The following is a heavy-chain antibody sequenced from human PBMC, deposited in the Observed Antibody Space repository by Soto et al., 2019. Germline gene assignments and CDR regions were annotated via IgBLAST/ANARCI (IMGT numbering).Heavy chain of an antibody. Sequence: QVQLVESGGGVVQPGRSLRLSCVGSGFTFSSYGIQWVRQAPGKGLEWVAVISYDGSHQYYADSVKGRLTISRDNSKNTVFLHMNSLRTEDTAVYYCAKDSTFGTTDTHRWGQGTLVNVSS. CDR3: AKDSTFGTTDTHR. CDR2: ISYDGSHQ. V-gene: IGHV3-30*18. CDR1: GFTFSSYG. J-gene: IGHJ4*02. D-gene: IGHD1-1*01.